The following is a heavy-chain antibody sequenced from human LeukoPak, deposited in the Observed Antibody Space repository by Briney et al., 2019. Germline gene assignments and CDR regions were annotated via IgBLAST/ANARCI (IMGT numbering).Heavy chain of an antibody. CDR1: GGSISSSSYY. CDR2: IYYSGST. J-gene: IGHJ5*02. V-gene: IGHV4-39*07. CDR3: ARRRIAAAAGGFDP. D-gene: IGHD6-13*01. Sequence: SETLSLTCTVSGGSISSSSYYWGWIRQPPGKGLEWIGSIYYSGSTYYNPSLKSRVTISVDTSKNQFSLQLNSVTPEDTAVYYCARRRIAAAAGGFDPWGQGTLVTVSS.